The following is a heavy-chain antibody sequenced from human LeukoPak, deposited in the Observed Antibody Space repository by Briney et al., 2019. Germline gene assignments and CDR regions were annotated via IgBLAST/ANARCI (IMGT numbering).Heavy chain of an antibody. CDR3: AKDIVLMVYDRVNYYYGMDV. J-gene: IGHJ6*02. CDR2: ISGSGGST. D-gene: IGHD2-8*01. Sequence: PGGSLRLSCAASGFTFSSYSMNWVRQAPGKGLEWVSAISGSGGSTYYADSVKGRFTISRDNSKNTLYLQMNSLRAEDTAVYYCAKDIVLMVYDRVNYYYGMDVWGQGTTVTVSS. CDR1: GFTFSSYS. V-gene: IGHV3-23*01.